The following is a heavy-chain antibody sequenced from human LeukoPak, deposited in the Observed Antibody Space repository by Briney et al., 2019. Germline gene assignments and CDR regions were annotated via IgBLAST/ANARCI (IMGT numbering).Heavy chain of an antibody. Sequence: GGSLRLSCAASGFTFSSYAMIWVRQAPGKGLEWVSAIGGSAASIYYADSVKGRFTISRDNSKNTLYLQMNNLRAEDTGVYYCAKDRGVAAAGDYWGQGILVTVSS. V-gene: IGHV3-23*01. J-gene: IGHJ4*02. CDR3: AKDRGVAAAGDY. CDR2: IGGSAASI. CDR1: GFTFSSYA. D-gene: IGHD6-13*01.